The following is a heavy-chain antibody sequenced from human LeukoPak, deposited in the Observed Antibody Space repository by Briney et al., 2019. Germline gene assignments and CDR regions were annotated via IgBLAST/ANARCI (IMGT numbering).Heavy chain of an antibody. J-gene: IGHJ6*02. V-gene: IGHV3-48*02. D-gene: IGHD3-22*01. CDR2: ISSSSSTI. CDR3: ARDQNDYYDSSGYFSRYYYYYYGMDV. CDR1: GFTFSSYS. Sequence: GGSLRLSCAASGFTFSSYSMNWVRQAPGKGLEWVSYISSSSSTIYYADSVKGRFTISRDNAKNSLYLQMNSLRDEDTAVYYCARDQNDYYDSSGYFSRYYYYYYGMDVWGQGTTVTVSS.